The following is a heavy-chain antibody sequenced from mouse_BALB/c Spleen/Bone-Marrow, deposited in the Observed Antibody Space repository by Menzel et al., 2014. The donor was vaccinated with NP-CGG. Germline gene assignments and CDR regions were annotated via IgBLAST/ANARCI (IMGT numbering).Heavy chain of an antibody. CDR3: SRLYYYGNFAY. J-gene: IGHJ3*01. CDR2: INPDSSTI. CDR1: GFDFSRYW. V-gene: IGHV4-1*02. Sequence: DVKLQEPGGGLVQPGGSLKLSCAASGFDFSRYWMSWVRQAPGKGLEWIGEINPDSSTINYTPSLKDKFITSRDNAKNTLYLQMSKVRSEDTALYYCSRLYYYGNFAYWGQGTLVTVSA. D-gene: IGHD1-1*01.